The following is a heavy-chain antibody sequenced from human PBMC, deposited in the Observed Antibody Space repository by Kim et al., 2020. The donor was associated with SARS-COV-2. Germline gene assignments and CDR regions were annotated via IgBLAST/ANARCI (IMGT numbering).Heavy chain of an antibody. CDR1: GFTFSSYW. D-gene: IGHD6-13*01. V-gene: IGHV3-74*01. J-gene: IGHJ5*02. CDR2: IKSDGSDT. CDR3: ASGSFQQGFDP. Sequence: GGSLRLSCEASGFTFSSYWMNWVRQGPGKGLVWVSRIKSDGSDTHYADSVKGRFTISRDNAKNTLHLQLNSPGVGDTAIYYCASGSFQQGFDPWGQGTLVTVSS.